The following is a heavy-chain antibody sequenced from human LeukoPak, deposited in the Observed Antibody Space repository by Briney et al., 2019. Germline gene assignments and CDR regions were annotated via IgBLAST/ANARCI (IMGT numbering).Heavy chain of an antibody. CDR3: TTSPPYCSGGSCFDY. Sequence: GGSLRLSCAASGFTFSNAWMSWVRQAPGKGLEWVGRIKSKTDGGTTDYAAPVRGRFTISRDDSKNTLYLQMNSLKTEDTAVYYCTTSPPYCSGGSCFDYWGQGTLVTVSS. J-gene: IGHJ4*02. CDR1: GFTFSNAW. CDR2: IKSKTDGGTT. V-gene: IGHV3-15*01. D-gene: IGHD2-15*01.